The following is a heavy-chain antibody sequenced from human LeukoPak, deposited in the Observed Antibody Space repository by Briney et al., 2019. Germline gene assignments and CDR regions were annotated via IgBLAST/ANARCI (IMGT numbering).Heavy chain of an antibody. CDR3: ARGYSSGWRKIYYFDY. V-gene: IGHV4-4*02. J-gene: IGHJ4*02. Sequence: SGTLSLTCAVSGGSISISHWWSWVGQPPGRGLDGFGEFYHGGGTNYNPSIKSRVTISVDKSKNQFSLKLSSVTAADTAVYYCARGYSSGWRKIYYFDYWGQGTLVTVSS. D-gene: IGHD6-19*01. CDR1: GGSISISHW. CDR2: FYHGGGT.